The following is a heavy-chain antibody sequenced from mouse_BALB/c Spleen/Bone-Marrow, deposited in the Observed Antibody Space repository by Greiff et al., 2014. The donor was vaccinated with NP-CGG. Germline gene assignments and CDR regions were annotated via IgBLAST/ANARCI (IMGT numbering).Heavy chain of an antibody. J-gene: IGHJ1*01. V-gene: IGHV1-67*01. D-gene: IGHD1-3*01. CDR1: GYTFTDYA. CDR3: ARRTNLQGDFDV. Sequence: LQESGPELVRPGVSVKISCKGSGYTFTDYAMHWVKQSHAKSLEWIGVISTYSGNTNYNQKFKGKATMTVVKSSSTAYMELARLTSEDSAIYYCARRTNLQGDFDVWGAGTTVTVAS. CDR2: ISTYSGNT.